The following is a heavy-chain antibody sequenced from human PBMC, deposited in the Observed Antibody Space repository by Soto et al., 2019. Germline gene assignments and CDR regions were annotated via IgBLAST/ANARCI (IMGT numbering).Heavy chain of an antibody. CDR3: ARDPTTVTTYYYDMDV. D-gene: IGHD4-17*01. CDR2: MNPNSGNT. CDR1: GYTFTSYD. J-gene: IGHJ6*03. Sequence: ASLKVSCKASGYTFTSYDINWVLQATGQGLEWMGWMNPNSGNTGYAQKFQGRVTMTRNTSISTAYMELSSLRSEDTAVYYCARDPTTVTTYYYDMDVWGKGTTVTVSS. V-gene: IGHV1-8*01.